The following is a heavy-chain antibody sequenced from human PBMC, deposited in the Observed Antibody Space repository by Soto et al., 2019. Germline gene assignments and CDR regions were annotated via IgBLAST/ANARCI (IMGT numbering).Heavy chain of an antibody. CDR2: INAGNGNT. CDR1: GYTFTSYA. J-gene: IGHJ4*02. CDR3: ARRQEMATTLDY. V-gene: IGHV1-3*01. Sequence: QVQLVQSGAEVKKPGASVKVSCKASGYTFTSYAMHWVRQAPGQRLEWMGWINAGNGNTKYSQKFQGRVTITRDTSASTAYMELSSLRSEDTAVYYCARRQEMATTLDYWGQGTLVTVSS. D-gene: IGHD5-12*01.